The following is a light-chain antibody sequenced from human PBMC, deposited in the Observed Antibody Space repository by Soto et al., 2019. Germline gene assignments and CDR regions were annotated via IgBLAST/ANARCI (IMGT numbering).Light chain of an antibody. CDR2: ATS. CDR1: QSISRSD. V-gene: IGKV3-20*01. CDR3: QQYGSSPT. Sequence: EIVLTQSPGTVSLSPGESATLSCRASQSISRSDLAWYQHRPGQSPRLLIYATSSRATGIPDRFTGGGAGTGFTLTISRLEPEDSAVYYCQQYGSSPTFAGGTKVEIK. J-gene: IGKJ4*01.